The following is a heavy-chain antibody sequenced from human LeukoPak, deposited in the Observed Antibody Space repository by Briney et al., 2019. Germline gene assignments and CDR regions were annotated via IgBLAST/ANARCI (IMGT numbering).Heavy chain of an antibody. D-gene: IGHD5-18*01. J-gene: IGHJ4*02. Sequence: ASVKVSCKASGYTFTRYYMHWVRQAPGQGLEWMGIINPSDGVIDYAQKFQDRVTMTRDTSTSTVYMELSSLRSEDTAVYFCARGEYSYGRYFDYWGQGTLVTVSS. CDR2: INPSDGVI. CDR1: GYTFTRYY. V-gene: IGHV1-46*01. CDR3: ARGEYSYGRYFDY.